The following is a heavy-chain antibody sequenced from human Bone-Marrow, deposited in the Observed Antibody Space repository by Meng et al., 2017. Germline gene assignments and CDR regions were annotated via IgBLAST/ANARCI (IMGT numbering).Heavy chain of an antibody. CDR1: AGTFSSYA. D-gene: IGHD4-11*01. Sequence: SVKVFCKAAAGTFSSYAIRWVRQTPGQGLEWMGGNITIFGTANYAQKFQGSVTITTDESTSTAYMELSSLRSEDTAVCYCARGPRPHYPFDRSNYEYYYGMDVWGQGTTVTVSS. V-gene: IGHV1-69*05. J-gene: IGHJ6*02. CDR2: NITIFGTA. CDR3: ARGPRPHYPFDRSNYEYYYGMDV.